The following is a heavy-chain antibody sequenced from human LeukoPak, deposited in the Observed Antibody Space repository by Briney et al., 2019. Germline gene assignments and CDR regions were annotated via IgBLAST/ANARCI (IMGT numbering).Heavy chain of an antibody. CDR1: GFTVSSNY. J-gene: IGHJ4*02. D-gene: IGHD2-15*01. V-gene: IGHV3-53*01. Sequence: GGSLRLSCAASGFTVSSNYMSWVRQAPGKGLEWVSVIYSGGSTYYADSVKGRFTISRDNSKNTLYLQMNSLRAEDTAVYYCARDWYCSGGSCYYFDYWGQGTLVTVSS. CDR2: IYSGGST. CDR3: ARDWYCSGGSCYYFDY.